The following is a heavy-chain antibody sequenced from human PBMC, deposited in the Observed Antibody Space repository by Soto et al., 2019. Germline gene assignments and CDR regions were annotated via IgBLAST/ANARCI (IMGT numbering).Heavy chain of an antibody. CDR3: ARDPLDCGGDCYRADY. CDR2: ITSSNSDI. CDR1: GFTLSTYR. J-gene: IGHJ4*02. V-gene: IGHV3-21*01. Sequence: EVQLVESGGGLVKPGGSLRLSCAASGFTLSTYRMNWVRQAPGKGLEWVSSITSSNSDIYYADSVKGRFTISRDSAKNXLYLQLSSLRVEDTAVYYGARDPLDCGGDCYRADYWGQGTLVTVSS. D-gene: IGHD2-21*02.